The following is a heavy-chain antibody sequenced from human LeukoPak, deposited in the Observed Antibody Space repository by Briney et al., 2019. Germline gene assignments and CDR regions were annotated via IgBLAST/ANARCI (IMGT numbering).Heavy chain of an antibody. Sequence: GVSLRLSCAASGFSSSTYGMHWVRQAPGKGLEWVAVIWYDESNQYYADSVKGRFTISRDNSKNTLYMQMNSLRAEDTAVYYCARALLPYSSIYYFDYWGQGTLVTVSS. D-gene: IGHD6-13*01. CDR2: IWYDESNQ. CDR3: ARALLPYSSIYYFDY. CDR1: GFSSSTYG. J-gene: IGHJ4*02. V-gene: IGHV3-33*01.